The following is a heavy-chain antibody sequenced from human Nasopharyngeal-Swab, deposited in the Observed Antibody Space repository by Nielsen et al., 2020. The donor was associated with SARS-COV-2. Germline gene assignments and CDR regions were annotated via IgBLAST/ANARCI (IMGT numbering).Heavy chain of an antibody. CDR3: ATSAPYCSSTSCYTNWFDP. CDR1: GYTLTELS. Sequence: ASVKVSCKVSGYTLTELSMHWVRQAPGKGLEWMGGLDPEDGETIYAQKFQGRVTMTEDTSTDTAYMELSSLRSEDTAVYYCATSAPYCSSTSCYTNWFDPWGQGTLVTVSS. D-gene: IGHD2-2*02. CDR2: LDPEDGET. J-gene: IGHJ5*02. V-gene: IGHV1-24*01.